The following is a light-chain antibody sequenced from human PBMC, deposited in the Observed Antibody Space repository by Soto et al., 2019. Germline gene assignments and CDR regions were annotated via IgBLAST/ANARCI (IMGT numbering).Light chain of an antibody. CDR1: QSIYTK. V-gene: IGKV3-20*01. J-gene: IGKJ2*01. Sequence: EIVLTQSPGTLSLSPGEGATLSCRASQSIYTKLAWYQKKSGQAPRLLIYDASTRAYGIPDRFSGSGSGTDFSLIISRVDPEDFALYCCQQYAGSLYTFAQGTKLDIK. CDR2: DAS. CDR3: QQYAGSLYT.